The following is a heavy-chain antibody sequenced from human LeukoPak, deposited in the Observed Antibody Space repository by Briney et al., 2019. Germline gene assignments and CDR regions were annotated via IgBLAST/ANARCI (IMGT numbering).Heavy chain of an antibody. D-gene: IGHD5-18*01. Sequence: SETLSLTCTVSGGSISSYYWSWIRQPPGKGLEWIGYIYYSGSTNYNPSLKSRVTISVDTSKNQFSLRLSSVTAADTAVYYCAKNRRGYNYGRNFYYYYYYMDVWGQGTTVTVSS. CDR1: GGSISSYY. CDR3: AKNRRGYNYGRNFYYYYYYMDV. J-gene: IGHJ6*03. CDR2: IYYSGST. V-gene: IGHV4-59*12.